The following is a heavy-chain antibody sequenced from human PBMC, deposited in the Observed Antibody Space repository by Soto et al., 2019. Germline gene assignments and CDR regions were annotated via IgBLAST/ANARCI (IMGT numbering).Heavy chain of an antibody. CDR2: ISAYNGNT. D-gene: IGHD6-13*01. Sequence: ASVKVSCKASGYTFTSYGISWVRQAPGQGLEWMGWISAYNGNTNYAQKLQGRVTMTTDTSTSTAYMVLRSLRSDDTAVYYCARVASSSSQHTWGSDPWGQGKLVTVSS. CDR1: GYTFTSYG. V-gene: IGHV1-18*01. J-gene: IGHJ5*02. CDR3: ARVASSSSQHTWGSDP.